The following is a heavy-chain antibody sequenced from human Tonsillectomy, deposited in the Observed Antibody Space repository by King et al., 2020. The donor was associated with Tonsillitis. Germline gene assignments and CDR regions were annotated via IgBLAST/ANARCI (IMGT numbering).Heavy chain of an antibody. D-gene: IGHD3-10*01. Sequence: VQLQQWGAGLLKPSETLSLTCAVYGGSFSGYYWSWIRQPPGKGLEWIGEINHSGSTNYNPSLKSRVTISVDTSKNQFSLKLSSVTAADTAVYYCARVPRITMVLGASYYFDYWGQGTLVPVSS. CDR3: ARVPRITMVLGASYYFDY. CDR1: GGSFSGYY. V-gene: IGHV4-34*01. CDR2: INHSGST. J-gene: IGHJ4*02.